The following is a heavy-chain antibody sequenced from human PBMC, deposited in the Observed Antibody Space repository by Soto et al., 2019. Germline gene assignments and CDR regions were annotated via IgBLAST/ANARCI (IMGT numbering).Heavy chain of an antibody. J-gene: IGHJ4*02. CDR1: GFTFSSYG. D-gene: IGHD1-26*01. CDR3: ARDIRGSYVFDY. CDR2: IWYDGSNK. Sequence: QVQLVESGGGVVQPGRSLRLSCAASGFTFSSYGMHWVRQAPGKGLEWVAVIWYDGSNKYYADSVKGRFTISRDNSKNTLYLQMNSLRAEDTAVYYCARDIRGSYVFDYWGQGTLVTVSS. V-gene: IGHV3-33*01.